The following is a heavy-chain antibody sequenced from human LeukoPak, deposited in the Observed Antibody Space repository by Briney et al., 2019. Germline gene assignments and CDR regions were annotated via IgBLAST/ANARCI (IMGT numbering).Heavy chain of an antibody. Sequence: PGGSLRLSCAASGFTFDDYGMSWVRQAPGKGLEWVSAIGGSGGSTYYADSVKGRFTISRDNSKNTLYLQMNSLRAEDTAVYYCAKEMAYGSGSYFRGSGFDYWGQGTLVTVSS. V-gene: IGHV3-23*01. CDR2: IGGSGGST. CDR3: AKEMAYGSGSYFRGSGFDY. D-gene: IGHD3-10*01. CDR1: GFTFDDYG. J-gene: IGHJ4*02.